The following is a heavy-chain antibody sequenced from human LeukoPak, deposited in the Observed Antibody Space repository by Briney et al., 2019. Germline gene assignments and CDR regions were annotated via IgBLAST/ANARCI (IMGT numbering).Heavy chain of an antibody. V-gene: IGHV5-51*01. Sequence: GESLKISCTCSGYSFTSYWIGWVRQMPGKGLEWMGIIYPGDSDTRYSPSFQGQVTISADKSISTAYLQWSSLKASDTAMYYCARVNSLGDSSGPVDYWGQGTLVTVSS. J-gene: IGHJ4*02. CDR2: IYPGDSDT. CDR1: GYSFTSYW. CDR3: ARVNSLGDSSGPVDY. D-gene: IGHD6-25*01.